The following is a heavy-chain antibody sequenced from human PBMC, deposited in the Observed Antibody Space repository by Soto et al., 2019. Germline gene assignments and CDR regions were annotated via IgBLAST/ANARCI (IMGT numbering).Heavy chain of an antibody. D-gene: IGHD4-17*01. V-gene: IGHV3-48*02. Sequence: GGSLRLSCAASGFTFSSYSMNWVRQAPGKGLEWVSYISSSSSTIYYADSVKGRFTISRDNAKNSLYLQMNSLRDEDTAVYYCARENTVTTGYYYYYGMDVWGQGTTVTVSS. J-gene: IGHJ6*02. CDR1: GFTFSSYS. CDR2: ISSSSSTI. CDR3: ARENTVTTGYYYYYGMDV.